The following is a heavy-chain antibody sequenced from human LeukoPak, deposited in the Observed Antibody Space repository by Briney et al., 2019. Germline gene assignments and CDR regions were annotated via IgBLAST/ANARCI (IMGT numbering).Heavy chain of an antibody. Sequence: GGSLRLSCAASGFTFSDSYMTWVRQAPGKGVEWVAYISGSGHDINYSDSVKGRFTISRDNAKNSLYLQMNSLRAEDTAVYYCARAVLASGSYSPVYWGQGTLVTVSS. D-gene: IGHD1-26*01. J-gene: IGHJ4*02. CDR2: ISGSGHDI. V-gene: IGHV3-11*06. CDR1: GFTFSDSY. CDR3: ARAVLASGSYSPVY.